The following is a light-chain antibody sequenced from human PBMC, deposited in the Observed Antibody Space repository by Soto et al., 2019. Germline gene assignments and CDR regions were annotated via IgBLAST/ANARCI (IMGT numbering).Light chain of an antibody. J-gene: IGLJ1*01. CDR1: SSDVGGYNF. CDR3: SSYASSYTEV. CDR2: DIS. Sequence: QSALTQPASVSGSPGQSVTISCAGTSSDVGGYNFVSWYQQHPGKAPQLMIYDISSRPSGVSNRFSGSKSGNTASLTISGLQDEEEADYYCSSYASSYTEVFGTGTKVTVL. V-gene: IGLV2-14*03.